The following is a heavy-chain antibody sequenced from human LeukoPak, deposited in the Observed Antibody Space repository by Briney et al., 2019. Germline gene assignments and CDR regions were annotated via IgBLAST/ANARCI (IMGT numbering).Heavy chain of an antibody. V-gene: IGHV3-53*01. CDR3: AKDEVTSGGGLAS. J-gene: IGHJ4*02. CDR2: MYTRGTT. Sequence: GGSLRLSCAASGFTVSGTHMSWVRQAPGKGLEWVSAMYTRGTTYYADSVKGRFTISRDNSKNTLYLHMNSLRAEDTAVYYCAKDEVTSGGGLASWGQGTLVTVSS. D-gene: IGHD2-21*02. CDR1: GFTVSGTH.